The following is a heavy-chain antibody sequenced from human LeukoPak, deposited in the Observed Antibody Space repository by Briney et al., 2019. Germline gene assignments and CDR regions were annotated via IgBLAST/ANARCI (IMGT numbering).Heavy chain of an antibody. J-gene: IGHJ4*02. Sequence: PGGSLRLSCAASGFTFSSYAMNWVRQAPGKGLEWLSSITASGENTYYADSVKGRFTISRDNSKNTSYLQMNSLRAEDTAVYYCARAMAVIYSYGKQDYWGQGTLVTVSS. D-gene: IGHD5-18*01. CDR1: GFTFSSYA. CDR2: ITASGENT. CDR3: ARAMAVIYSYGKQDY. V-gene: IGHV3-23*01.